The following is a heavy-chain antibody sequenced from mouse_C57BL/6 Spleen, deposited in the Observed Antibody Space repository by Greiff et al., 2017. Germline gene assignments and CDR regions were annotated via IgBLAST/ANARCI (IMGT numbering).Heavy chain of an antibody. CDR1: GYTFTSYW. Sequence: QVQLQQPGAELVMPGASVKLSCKASGYTFTSYWMPWVKQRPGQGLEWIGEIDPSDSYTNYNQKFKGKSTLTVDKSSSTAYMQLSSLTSEDSAVYYCAPARVGYFDVWGTGTTVTVSS. CDR3: APARVGYFDV. V-gene: IGHV1-69*01. CDR2: IDPSDSYT. J-gene: IGHJ1*03.